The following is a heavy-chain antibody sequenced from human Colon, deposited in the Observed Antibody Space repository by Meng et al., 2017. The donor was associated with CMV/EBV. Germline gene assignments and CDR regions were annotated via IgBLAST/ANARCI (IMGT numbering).Heavy chain of an antibody. D-gene: IGHD4-23*01. CDR2: FSGSGSST. CDR3: AKSDLATVLTPSPGALDI. Sequence: GESLKISYVASGFSFGSYAMTWVRQAPGKGLEWVSAFSGSGSSTFYADSVKGRFTISRDNSKNTVYLQMNSLRAEDTAVYYCAKSDLATVLTPSPGALDIWGQGTMVTVSS. V-gene: IGHV3-23*01. CDR1: GFSFGSYA. J-gene: IGHJ3*02.